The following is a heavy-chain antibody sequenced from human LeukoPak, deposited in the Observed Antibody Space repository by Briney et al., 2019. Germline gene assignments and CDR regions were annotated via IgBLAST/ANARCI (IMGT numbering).Heavy chain of an antibody. CDR3: AELGITMIGGV. CDR1: GFTLSTYS. Sequence: GGSLRLSCAASGFTLSTYSMNWIRQTPGKGLESLAYISGSGSDIYYADSVKGRFTISRDNAKNSLYLQMNSLRAEDTAVYYCAELGITMIGGVWGKGTTVTISS. J-gene: IGHJ6*04. CDR2: ISGSGSDI. D-gene: IGHD3-10*02. V-gene: IGHV3-21*05.